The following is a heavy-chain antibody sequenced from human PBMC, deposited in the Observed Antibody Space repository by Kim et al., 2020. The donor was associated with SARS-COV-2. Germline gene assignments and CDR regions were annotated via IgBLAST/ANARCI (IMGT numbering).Heavy chain of an antibody. Sequence: GGSLRLSCVASGFNFDTYTMSWVRQAPGKGLEWLSGVRGGGGNKHYADSVKGRFTISRDTAKNSLSLQMNSLTVEDTAVYYCANDQSGGG. CDR3: ANDQSG. V-gene: IGHV3-23*01. CDR2: VRGGGGNK. J-gene: IGHJ1*01. CDR1: GFNFDTYT.